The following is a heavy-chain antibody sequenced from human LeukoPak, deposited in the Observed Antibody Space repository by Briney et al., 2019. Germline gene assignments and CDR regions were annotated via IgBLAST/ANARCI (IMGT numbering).Heavy chain of an antibody. V-gene: IGHV7-4-1*02. Sequence: ASVKVSCKASGYTFTNHAINWVRQAPGQGLEYMGWIDTNTGNPIYAQAFTGRIVFSLDTSVSTAYLQIRSLKAEDTAVYFCARRSMVQHMDVWGKGTTVIVSS. CDR3: ARRSMVQHMDV. D-gene: IGHD3-10*01. CDR2: IDTNTGNP. CDR1: GYTFTNHA. J-gene: IGHJ6*03.